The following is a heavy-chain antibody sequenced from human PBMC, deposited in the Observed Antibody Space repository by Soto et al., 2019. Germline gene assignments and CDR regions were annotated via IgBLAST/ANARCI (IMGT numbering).Heavy chain of an antibody. CDR2: IWYDGSNK. CDR1: GFTFSSYG. J-gene: IGHJ3*01. D-gene: IGHD3-9*01. CDR3: AGLPVFDWFSQAGLDV. Sequence: PGGSLRLSCAASGFTFSSYGMHWVRQAPGKGLEWVAVIWYDGSNKYYADSVKGRFTISRDNSKNTLYLQMNSLRAEDTAVYYCAGLPVFDWFSQAGLDVWGQGTMVTVSS. V-gene: IGHV3-33*01.